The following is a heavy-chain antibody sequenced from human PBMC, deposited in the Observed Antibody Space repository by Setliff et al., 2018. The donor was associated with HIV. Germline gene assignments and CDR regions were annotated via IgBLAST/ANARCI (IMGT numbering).Heavy chain of an antibody. V-gene: IGHV3-53*01. CDR3: ARDLWNYGIDS. D-gene: IGHD1-7*01. CDR1: GLAVGANY. J-gene: IGHJ5*01. Sequence: LRLSCAASGLAVGANYMSWVRQAPGKGLECVSIFYSGGSTYYSDSVKGRFTISRDKSKNSLYLQMNSLRAEDTAVYYCARDLWNYGIDSWGQGTLVTVSS. CDR2: FYSGGST.